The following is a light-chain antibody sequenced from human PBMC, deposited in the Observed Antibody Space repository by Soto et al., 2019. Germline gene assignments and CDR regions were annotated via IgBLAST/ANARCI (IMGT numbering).Light chain of an antibody. Sequence: DIQMTQSPSTLSASVGDRVTITCRASQSISSWLAWYQQKPGKAPKLLIYDASSLESGVPSSFSGSGSGTEFTLTIRSLQPDDFATYDCQQYNSLGTFGQGNKVEIK. V-gene: IGKV1-5*01. J-gene: IGKJ1*01. CDR3: QQYNSLGT. CDR1: QSISSW. CDR2: DAS.